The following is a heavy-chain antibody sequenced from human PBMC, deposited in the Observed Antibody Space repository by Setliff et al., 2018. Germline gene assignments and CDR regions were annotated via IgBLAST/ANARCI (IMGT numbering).Heavy chain of an antibody. CDR1: GASLSSGSHY. CDR2: VYSTGST. V-gene: IGHV4-61*09. J-gene: IGHJ5*01. Sequence: SETLSLTCNVSGASLSSGSHYWSWIRQSAGEKPTWIGHVYSTGSTNYNTSFESRVSISVDKSNNQFSLKMTSVTAADTAMYYCVRDRYGRNSDGSGVYNWFDSWGQGILVTVSS. CDR3: VRDRYGRNSDGSGVYNWFDS. D-gene: IGHD2-15*01.